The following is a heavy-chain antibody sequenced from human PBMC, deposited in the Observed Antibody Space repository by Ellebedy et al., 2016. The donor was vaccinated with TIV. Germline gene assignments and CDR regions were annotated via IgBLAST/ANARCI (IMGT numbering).Heavy chain of an antibody. V-gene: IGHV3-23*01. J-gene: IGHJ6*02. CDR1: GFTFSSFA. CDR3: AKGGHCSSTSCYRHYYGMDV. CDR2: ISGSGGST. D-gene: IGHD2-2*01. Sequence: PGGSLRLSCAASGFTFSSFAMSWVRQAPGKGLEWVSAISGSGGSTYYADSVKGRFTISRDNSKNTLYLQMNSLRAEDTAVYYCAKGGHCSSTSCYRHYYGMDVWGQGTTVTVSS.